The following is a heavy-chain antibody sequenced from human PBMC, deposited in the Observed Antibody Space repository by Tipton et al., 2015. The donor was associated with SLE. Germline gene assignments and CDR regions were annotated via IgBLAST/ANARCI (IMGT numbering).Heavy chain of an antibody. Sequence: SLRLSCAASGFTFTTYAMHWVRQAPGKGLEWVAVISYAGSNKYYADSVKGRFTISRDNSKNTLYLQMNSLRAEDTAVYYCARAANWGYFDSWGKGTLVPVSS. J-gene: IGHJ4*02. CDR2: ISYAGSNK. V-gene: IGHV3-30*04. CDR1: GFTFTTYA. CDR3: ARAANWGYFDS. D-gene: IGHD7-27*01.